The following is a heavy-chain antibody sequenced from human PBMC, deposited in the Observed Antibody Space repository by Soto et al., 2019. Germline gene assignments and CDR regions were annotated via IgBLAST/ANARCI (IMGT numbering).Heavy chain of an antibody. CDR1: GYTFTSYG. CDR2: ISAYNGNT. CDR3: ARDCCHAAGTSGKAQPHYYYYYGMDV. V-gene: IGHV1-18*01. J-gene: IGHJ6*02. Sequence: QVQLVQSGAEVKKPGASVKVSCKASGYTFTSYGISWVRQAPGQGLEWMGWISAYNGNTNYAQKLQGRVTMTTDTSTSTAYMELRSLRSDDTAVYYCARDCCHAAGTSGKAQPHYYYYYGMDVWGQGTTVTVSS. D-gene: IGHD6-13*01.